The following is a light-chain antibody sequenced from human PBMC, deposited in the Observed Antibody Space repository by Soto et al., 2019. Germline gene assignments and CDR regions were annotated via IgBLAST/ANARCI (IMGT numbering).Light chain of an antibody. CDR1: SSDVGGYNY. Sequence: QSVLTQPPSASGSPGQSVTISCTGTSSDVGGYNYVSWYQQHPGKAPKLMIYEVSKRPSGVPDRFTGSKSGNTASLTVFGFQAEDEADYYCISYAGSNLLYVFGTGTKVTVL. J-gene: IGLJ1*01. CDR2: EVS. V-gene: IGLV2-8*01. CDR3: ISYAGSNLLYV.